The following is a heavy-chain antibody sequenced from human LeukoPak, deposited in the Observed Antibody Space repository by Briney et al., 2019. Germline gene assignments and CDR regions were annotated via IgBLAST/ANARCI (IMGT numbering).Heavy chain of an antibody. CDR3: AREVVRGAIFDY. D-gene: IGHD3-10*01. CDR2: IYHSGST. J-gene: IGHJ4*02. Sequence: PSETPSLTCTVSGGSISSSSYYWGWIRQPPGKGLEWIGSIYHSGSTYYNPSLKSRVTISVDRSKNQFSLKLSSVTAADTAVYYCAREVVRGAIFDYWGQGSLVTVSS. CDR1: GGSISSSSYY. V-gene: IGHV4-39*07.